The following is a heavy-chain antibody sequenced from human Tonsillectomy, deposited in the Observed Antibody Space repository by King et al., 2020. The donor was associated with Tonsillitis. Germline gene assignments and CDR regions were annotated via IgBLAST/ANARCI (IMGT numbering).Heavy chain of an antibody. D-gene: IGHD2-15*01. Sequence: QLVQSGGGLVQPGGSLRLSCSASGFTFSSYWMSWVRQAPGKGLEWVANIKQDGSEKYYVDSVKGRFTISRDNAKNSLYLQMNSLRAEDTAVYYCAREINGGKYCSGGSCYDHNWFDPWGQGTLVTVSS. V-gene: IGHV3-7*01. CDR3: AREINGGKYCSGGSCYDHNWFDP. J-gene: IGHJ5*02. CDR2: IKQDGSEK. CDR1: GFTFSSYW.